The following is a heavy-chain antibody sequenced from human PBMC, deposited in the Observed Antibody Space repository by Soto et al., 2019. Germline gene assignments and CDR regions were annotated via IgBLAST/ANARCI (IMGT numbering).Heavy chain of an antibody. CDR3: ARVDAVAGIYTYHGLDV. CDR2: IVPIFGTT. CDR1: GGTFSNYA. D-gene: IGHD6-13*01. J-gene: IGHJ6*02. V-gene: IGHV1-69*12. Sequence: QVQLVQSGAEVTKPGSSVKVSCKASGGTFSNYAISWVRQAPGQGLEWMGGIVPIFGTTNYAQKFQGRVTFFADESTTTAYLELSRLRSEDTAMYYCARVDAVAGIYTYHGLDVWGQGTAVRVSS.